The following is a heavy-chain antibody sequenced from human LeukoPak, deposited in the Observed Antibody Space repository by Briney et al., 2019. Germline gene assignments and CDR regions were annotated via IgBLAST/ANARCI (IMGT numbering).Heavy chain of an antibody. CDR3: ARGRYYGSGSYPRYWYFDL. J-gene: IGHJ2*01. CDR1: GGSFSGYY. V-gene: IGHV4-34*01. Sequence: PSETLSLTCAVYGGSFSGYYWSWIRQPPGKGLEWIGEISHSGSTNYNPSLKSRVTISVDTSKNQFSLKLSSVTAADTAVYYCARGRYYGSGSYPRYWYFDLWGRGTLVTVSS. D-gene: IGHD3-10*01. CDR2: ISHSGST.